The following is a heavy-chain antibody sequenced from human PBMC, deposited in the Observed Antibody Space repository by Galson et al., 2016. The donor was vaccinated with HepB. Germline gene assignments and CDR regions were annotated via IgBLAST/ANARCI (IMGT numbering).Heavy chain of an antibody. CDR3: ARSYLLGRGFGW. J-gene: IGHJ4*02. Sequence: CAISGDSVPNNNAGWSWIRQSPSRGLECLGMTFYRSNWQNDYADSVTSRISINADTAKNEFSLHLRSVTPQDSGVYYCARSYLLGRGFGWWGPGTPVTLSS. CDR1: GDSVPNNNAG. V-gene: IGHV6-1*01. D-gene: IGHD3-10*01. CDR2: TFYRSNWQN.